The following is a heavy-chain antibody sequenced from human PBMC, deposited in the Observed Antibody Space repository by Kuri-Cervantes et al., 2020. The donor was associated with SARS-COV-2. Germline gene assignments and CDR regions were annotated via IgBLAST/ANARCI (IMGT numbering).Heavy chain of an antibody. D-gene: IGHD3-3*01. J-gene: IGHJ4*02. CDR1: GGSISSSSYY. CDR2: INHSGST. CDR3: ARGSGRFLEWLFEF. V-gene: IGHV4-39*07. Sequence: GSLRLSCTVSGGSISSSSYYWSWIRQPPGKGLEWIGEINHSGSTNYNPSLKSRVTISVDTSKNQFSLKLSSATAADTAVYYCARGSGRFLEWLFEFWGQGTLVTVSS.